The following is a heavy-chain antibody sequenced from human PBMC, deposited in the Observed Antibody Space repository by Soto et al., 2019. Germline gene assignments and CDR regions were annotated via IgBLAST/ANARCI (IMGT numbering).Heavy chain of an antibody. CDR3: ARDQTYYYDSSGYHNGGVPYYSGMDV. J-gene: IGHJ6*02. CDR2: ISYDGSNK. CDR1: GFTFSSYA. Sequence: PGGSLRLSCAASGFTFSSYAMHWVRQAPGKGLEWVAVISYDGSNKYYADSVKGRFTISRDNSKNTLYLQMNSLRAEDTAVYYCARDQTYYYDSSGYHNGGVPYYSGMDVWGQGTTVTVSS. V-gene: IGHV3-30-3*01. D-gene: IGHD3-22*01.